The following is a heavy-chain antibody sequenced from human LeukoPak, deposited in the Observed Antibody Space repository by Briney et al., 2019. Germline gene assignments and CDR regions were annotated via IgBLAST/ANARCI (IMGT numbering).Heavy chain of an antibody. D-gene: IGHD5-24*01. J-gene: IGHJ3*02. Sequence: SETLSLTCTVSGGSISSYYWSWIRQPPGKGLEWIGYIYYSGSTNYNPSLKSRVTISVDTSKNQFSLKLSSVTAADTAVYYCARLSRSRVVDIWGQGTMVTVSS. V-gene: IGHV4-59*01. CDR1: GGSISSYY. CDR2: IYYSGST. CDR3: ARLSRSRVVDI.